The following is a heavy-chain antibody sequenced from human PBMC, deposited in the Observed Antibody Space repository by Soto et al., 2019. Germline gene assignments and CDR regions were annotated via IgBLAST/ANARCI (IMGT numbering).Heavy chain of an antibody. CDR3: AKAYHRGADFWSGYRLYYYYGMDV. V-gene: IGHV3-30*18. J-gene: IGHJ6*02. D-gene: IGHD3-3*01. CDR1: GFTFSNYG. CDR2: ISFDGSDK. Sequence: GGSLRLSCAASGFTFSNYGMHWVRQAPGKGLEWVAVISFDGSDKNYADSVKGRFTISRDNSKNTLYPQMNSLRAEDTAVYYCAKAYHRGADFWSGYRLYYYYGMDVWGQGTTVTVSS.